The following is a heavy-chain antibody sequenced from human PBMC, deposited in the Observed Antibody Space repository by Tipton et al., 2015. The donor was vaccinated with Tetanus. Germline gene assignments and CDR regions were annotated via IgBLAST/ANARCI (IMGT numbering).Heavy chain of an antibody. CDR3: ARGTGDY. D-gene: IGHD1-14*01. V-gene: IGHV4-59*01. J-gene: IGHJ4*02. CDR2: IYYSGST. CDR1: GGSMSTYY. Sequence: TLSLTCTVSGGSMSTYYWSWIRQPPGKGLVWIGYIYYSGSTNYNPSLKSRVTISVDTSKNQFSLKLSSVTAADTAVYYCARGTGDYWGQGTLVTVSS.